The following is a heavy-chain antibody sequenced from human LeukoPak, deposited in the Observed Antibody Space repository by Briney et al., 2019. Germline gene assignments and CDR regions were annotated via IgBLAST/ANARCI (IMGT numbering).Heavy chain of an antibody. CDR1: GFTFSSYA. Sequence: GGSLRLSCAASGFTFSSYAMSWVRQARGKGLEWVLGISASGGSSYYADSVKGRFTISRDNSKNTLYLQMDSLRAEDTAVYYCAKDRITGTPYYFDYWGQGTLVTVSS. CDR3: AKDRITGTPYYFDY. CDR2: ISASGGSS. V-gene: IGHV3-23*01. D-gene: IGHD1-20*01. J-gene: IGHJ4*02.